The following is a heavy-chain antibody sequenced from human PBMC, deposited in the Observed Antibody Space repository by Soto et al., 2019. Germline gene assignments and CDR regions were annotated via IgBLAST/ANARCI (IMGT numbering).Heavy chain of an antibody. V-gene: IGHV3-66*01. Sequence: EVQLVESGGALVQPGGSLRLSCTASGFSVSTKYMSWVRQAPGKGLEWVSLIQSGGSTYYAGSVKGRFTISRDNSENTLSLQMKSLRVEDTAVYYCTGDDVHCSDGRCYEVPMDVWGKGTMVTVSA. CDR1: GFSVSTKY. D-gene: IGHD2-15*01. CDR3: TGDDVHCSDGRCYEVPMDV. CDR2: IQSGGST. J-gene: IGHJ6*04.